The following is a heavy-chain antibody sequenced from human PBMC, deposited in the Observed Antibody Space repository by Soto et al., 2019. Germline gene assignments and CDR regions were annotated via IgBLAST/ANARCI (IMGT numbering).Heavy chain of an antibody. CDR1: GGSVSSGSYY. V-gene: IGHV4-61*01. CDR2: IYYSGST. J-gene: IGHJ3*02. CDR3: ARAPYSSGWYRGAFDI. D-gene: IGHD6-19*01. Sequence: NPSETLSLTCTVSGGSVSSGSYYWSWIRQPPGKGLEWIGYIYYSGSTNYNPSLKSRVTISVDTSKNQFSLKLSSVTAADTAVYYCARAPYSSGWYRGAFDIWGQGTMVTVSS.